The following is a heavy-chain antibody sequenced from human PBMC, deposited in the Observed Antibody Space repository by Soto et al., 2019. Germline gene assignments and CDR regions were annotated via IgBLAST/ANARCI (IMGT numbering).Heavy chain of an antibody. J-gene: IGHJ6*02. V-gene: IGHV5-51*01. CDR3: ARRIAARPGYYGMDV. Sequence: GESLKISCKASGYSFTTYWIGWVRQMPGKGLEWMGIIYPGDSDTKYSPSLQGQVSISADTSISTAYLQWTSLKASDTAMYYCARRIAARPGYYGMDVWGQGTTVTVSS. D-gene: IGHD6-6*01. CDR2: IYPGDSDT. CDR1: GYSFTTYW.